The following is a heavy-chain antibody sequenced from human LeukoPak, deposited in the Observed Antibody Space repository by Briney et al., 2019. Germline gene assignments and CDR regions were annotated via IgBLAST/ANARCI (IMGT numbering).Heavy chain of an antibody. V-gene: IGHV3-23*01. CDR2: ISGRSGDT. D-gene: IGHD3-10*01. CDR3: APYEGIGAR. Sequence: GGSLRLSCAASGVTFSSYAMSWGRQAPGKGLEWVSAISGRSGDTYYAASVKGRFTISRDNSKNTLYLQMNTLRAEDTAVYYCAPYEGIGARGGQGTLVTVSS. CDR1: GVTFSSYA. J-gene: IGHJ4*02.